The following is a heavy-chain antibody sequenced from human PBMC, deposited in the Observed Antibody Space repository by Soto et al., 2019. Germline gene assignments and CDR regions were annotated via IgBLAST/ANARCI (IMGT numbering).Heavy chain of an antibody. CDR2: INTDGGSS. CDR3: AREAGYCSRTSCYRRAFDT. J-gene: IGHJ3*02. CDR1: GFTFSGHW. D-gene: IGHD2-2*01. Sequence: EVQLVESGGDLVQPGGSLRLSCAASGFTFSGHWMHWVRQVPGKGLEWVSRINTDGGSSAYADSVKGRFTIPRDNAKNTLSLEMNGLRAEDTAVYYCAREAGYCSRTSCYRRAFDTWGQGTTVTVSS. V-gene: IGHV3-74*03.